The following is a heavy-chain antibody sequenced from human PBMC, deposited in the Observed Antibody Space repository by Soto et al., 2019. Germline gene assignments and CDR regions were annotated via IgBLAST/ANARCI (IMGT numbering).Heavy chain of an antibody. V-gene: IGHV3-7*01. CDR3: VCGGNFFVY. J-gene: IGHJ4*02. CDR2: INQDGSER. Sequence: EVRLVESGGGLVQPGGSLRLPCAASGFTFSTYWMTWVRQPPGKGLEWVGSINQDGSERYYVDSVRGRFNISRDNAKNSLYLQMNSLRAEDTAVYYCVCGGNFFVYWGQGTLVTVSP. CDR1: GFTFSTYW. D-gene: IGHD3-16*01.